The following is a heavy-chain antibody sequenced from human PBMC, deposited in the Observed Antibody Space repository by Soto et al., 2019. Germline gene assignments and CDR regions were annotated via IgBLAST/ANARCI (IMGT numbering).Heavy chain of an antibody. CDR1: GGTFNKYA. CDR2: ITPLFGTP. Sequence: SVKVYCKASGGTFNKYAIYLVRQAPGQGLEWMGGITPLFGTPNYAQRLQGRVTISADEVTSTAYMELRSLRSDDTGVYYCARKFDYDTSGYYYAYWGQGTLVTVSS. V-gene: IGHV1-69*13. D-gene: IGHD3-16*01. J-gene: IGHJ4*02. CDR3: ARKFDYDTSGYYYAY.